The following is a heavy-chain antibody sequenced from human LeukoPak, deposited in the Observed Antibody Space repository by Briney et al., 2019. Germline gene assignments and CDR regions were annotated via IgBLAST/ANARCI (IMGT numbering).Heavy chain of an antibody. CDR3: ARWAYYGGKIDY. D-gene: IGHD4-23*01. CDR2: IYYSGST. V-gene: IGHV4-31*03. CDR1: GGSINTGAYY. Sequence: SQTLSLTCTVSGGSINTGAYYWSWIRQHPGKGLEWIGYIYYSGSTYYNPSLKSRISISIDASKNQFSLKLSSVTAVDTAVYYCARWAYYGGKIDYWGQGTLVTVSS. J-gene: IGHJ4*02.